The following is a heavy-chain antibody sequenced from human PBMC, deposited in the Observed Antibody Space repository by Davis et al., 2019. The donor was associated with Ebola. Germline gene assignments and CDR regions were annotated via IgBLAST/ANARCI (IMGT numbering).Heavy chain of an antibody. Sequence: ASVKVSCKASGYSFTDDGISWVRQAPGQGLEWMGWISTYNGNTNYAQKVQGRITMTTDTSTSTAYMELRSLRSDDTAVYYCASALGIYSPPDYWGQGTLVTVSS. CDR3: ASALGIYSPPDY. J-gene: IGHJ4*02. D-gene: IGHD5-12*01. CDR1: GYSFTDDG. V-gene: IGHV1-18*01. CDR2: ISTYNGNT.